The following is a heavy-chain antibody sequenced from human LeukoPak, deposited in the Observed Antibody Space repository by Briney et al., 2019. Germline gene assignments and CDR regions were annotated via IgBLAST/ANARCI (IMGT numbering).Heavy chain of an antibody. CDR2: IYYSGST. Sequence: SETLSLTCTVSGGSISNYYWSWIRQPPGKGLEWIGYIYYSGSTNYNPCLKSRVIISVDTSKNQFSLKLSSVAAADTAVYYCARDYGDYFDYWGQGTLVTVSS. CDR3: ARDYGDYFDY. D-gene: IGHD4-17*01. J-gene: IGHJ4*02. CDR1: GGSISNYY. V-gene: IGHV4-59*01.